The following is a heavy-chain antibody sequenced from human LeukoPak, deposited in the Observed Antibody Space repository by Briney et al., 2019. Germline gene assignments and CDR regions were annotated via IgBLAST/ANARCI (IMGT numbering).Heavy chain of an antibody. Sequence: PSETLSLTCTVSGGSISSYYWSWIRQPPGKGLEWIGYIYYSGSTNYNPSLKSRVTISVDTSKNQFSLKLSSVTAADTAVYYCARHNYDFWSGTYYYYYGMDVWGQGTTVTVSS. CDR3: ARHNYDFWSGTYYYYYGMDV. CDR2: IYYSGST. V-gene: IGHV4-59*08. CDR1: GGSISSYY. D-gene: IGHD3-3*01. J-gene: IGHJ6*02.